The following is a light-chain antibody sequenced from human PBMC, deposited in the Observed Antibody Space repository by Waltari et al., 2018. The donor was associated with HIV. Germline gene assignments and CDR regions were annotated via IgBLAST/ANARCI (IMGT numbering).Light chain of an antibody. CDR1: QSVSIY. V-gene: IGKV3-11*01. CDR2: DES. CDR3: QQRSRWPPAYT. Sequence: EIVLTQSPATLSLSPGERATLSCRASQSVSIYLAWYQQKPGQAPRRLIYDESNRATALPASYSGSASGTDFTLTISRREPEDFAVYYCQQRSRWPPAYTFGQGTKLEIK. J-gene: IGKJ2*01.